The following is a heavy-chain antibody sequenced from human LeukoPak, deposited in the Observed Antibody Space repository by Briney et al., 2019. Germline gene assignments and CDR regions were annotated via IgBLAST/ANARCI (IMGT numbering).Heavy chain of an antibody. CDR2: IYYSGST. D-gene: IGHD3-16*01. CDR3: ARETSQKGAHYMDV. CDR1: GGSFSGYY. Sequence: SETLSLTCAVYGGSFSGYYWSWIRQPPGKGLEWIGYIYYSGSTNYNPSLKSRVTISVDTSKNQFSLKLSSVTAADTAVYYCARETSQKGAHYMDVWGKGTTVTISS. J-gene: IGHJ6*03. V-gene: IGHV4-59*01.